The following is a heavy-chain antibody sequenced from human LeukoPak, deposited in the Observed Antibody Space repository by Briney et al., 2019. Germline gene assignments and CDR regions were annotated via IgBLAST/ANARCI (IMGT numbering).Heavy chain of an antibody. CDR2: INHSGST. J-gene: IGHJ4*02. CDR3: ARRQWLVSPFDY. CDR1: GGSFSGYY. V-gene: IGHV4-34*01. Sequence: PSETLSLTCAVYGGSFSGYYWSWIRQPPGKGLEWIGEINHSGSTNYNPSLKSRVTISVDTSKNQFSLKLSSVTAADTAVYYCARRQWLVSPFDYWGQGTLVTVSS. D-gene: IGHD6-19*01.